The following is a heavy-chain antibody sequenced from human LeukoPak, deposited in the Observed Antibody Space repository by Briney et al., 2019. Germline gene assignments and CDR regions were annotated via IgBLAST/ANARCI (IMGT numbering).Heavy chain of an antibody. V-gene: IGHV3-23*01. D-gene: IGHD6-19*01. CDR3: AKDRIAVAGPEYFQH. CDR1: GFTFNSYA. J-gene: IGHJ1*01. CDR2: ISGSGGST. Sequence: GGSLRLSCAASGFTFNSYAMSWVRQAPGKGLEWVSAISGSGGSTYYADSVKGRFTISRDNSKNTLYLQMNSLRAEDTAVYYCAKDRIAVAGPEYFQHWGQGTLVTVSS.